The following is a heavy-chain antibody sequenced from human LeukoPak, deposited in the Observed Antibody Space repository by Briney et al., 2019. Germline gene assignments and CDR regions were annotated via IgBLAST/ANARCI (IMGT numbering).Heavy chain of an antibody. D-gene: IGHD4-17*01. J-gene: IGHJ4*02. Sequence: ASVTVSFTASGFTFTISAVQRVRQARGQRLEWIGWIVVGSGNTNYAQKFQERVTITRDMSTSTAYMELSSLRSEDTAVYYCAAEDNGDSLDYWGQGTLVTVSS. CDR3: AAEDNGDSLDY. CDR1: GFTFTISA. CDR2: IVVGSGNT. V-gene: IGHV1-58*01.